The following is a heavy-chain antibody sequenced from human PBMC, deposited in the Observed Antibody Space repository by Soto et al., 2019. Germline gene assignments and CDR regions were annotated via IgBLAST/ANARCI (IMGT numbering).Heavy chain of an antibody. CDR3: ARGVSIGRYAGFGY. J-gene: IGHJ4*02. CDR2: VFYNGDT. CDR1: GGSIDVYY. V-gene: IGHV4-59*01. D-gene: IGHD6-19*01. Sequence: PSETLSLTCTVSGGSIDVYYWSWIRQPPGKGLEWIGYVFYNGDTTYNPSLKSRVTISVDTSKNQFSLKLRSVTAADTAVYFCARGVSIGRYAGFGYWGRGTLVTVSS.